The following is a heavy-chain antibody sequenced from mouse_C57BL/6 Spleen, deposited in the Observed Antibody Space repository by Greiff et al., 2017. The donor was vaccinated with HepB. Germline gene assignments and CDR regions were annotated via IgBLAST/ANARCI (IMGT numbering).Heavy chain of an antibody. CDR1: GYTFTEYT. Sequence: QVQLKESGAELVKPGASVKLSCKASGYTFTEYTIHWVKQRSGQGLEWVGWFYPGSGSIKYNEKFKDKATLTADKSSSTVYMELSRLTSEDSAVYFCARHEAGVITTYYFDYWGQGTTLTVSS. D-gene: IGHD1-1*01. CDR2: FYPGSGSI. J-gene: IGHJ2*01. CDR3: ARHEAGVITTYYFDY. V-gene: IGHV1-62-2*01.